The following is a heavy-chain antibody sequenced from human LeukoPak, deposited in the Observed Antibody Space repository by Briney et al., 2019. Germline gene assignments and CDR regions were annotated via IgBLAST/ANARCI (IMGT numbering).Heavy chain of an antibody. CDR2: IRYDGSDK. D-gene: IGHD3-16*01. V-gene: IGHV3-30*02. Sequence: PGGSLRLSCAASGFTFRTYGMHWVRQAPGKGLEWVTFIRYDGSDKYYADSVKGRFTISRDNSKNTLFLQMNSLRVEDTAVYYCAKRADYYDSSRALYDAFDLWAKGQWSPSPQ. CDR1: GFTFRTYG. J-gene: IGHJ3*01. CDR3: AKRADYYDSSRALYDAFDL.